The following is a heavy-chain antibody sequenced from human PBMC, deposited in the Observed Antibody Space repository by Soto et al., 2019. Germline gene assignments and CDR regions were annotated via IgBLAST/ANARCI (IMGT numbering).Heavy chain of an antibody. CDR1: GGAFTNDI. CDR3: ARDSPSGSTFSGYDAIDY. V-gene: IGHV1-69*08. CDR2: IIPLLDIT. D-gene: IGHD5-12*01. Sequence: QVQLVQSGAEVKKPGSSVKVSCKASGGAFTNDIITWVRQAPGQGLEWMGRIIPLLDITNYSQKFQGRVTITADKSTSTAYMELNSLISDDTAVYYCARDSPSGSTFSGYDAIDYWGQGTLVTVSS. J-gene: IGHJ4*02.